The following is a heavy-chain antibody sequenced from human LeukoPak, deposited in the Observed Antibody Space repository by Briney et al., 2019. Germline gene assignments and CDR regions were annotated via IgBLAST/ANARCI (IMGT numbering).Heavy chain of an antibody. V-gene: IGHV3-48*01. D-gene: IGHD1-1*01. J-gene: IGHJ4*02. CDR2: ISSSSSTI. Sequence: GGSLRLSCAASGFTFSSYSMNWVRQAPGKGLEWVSYISSSSSTIYYADSVKGRFTISRDNAKNSLYLQMSSLRAEDTAVYYCASGLVEYWTRFDYWGQGTLVTVSS. CDR1: GFTFSSYS. CDR3: ASGLVEYWTRFDY.